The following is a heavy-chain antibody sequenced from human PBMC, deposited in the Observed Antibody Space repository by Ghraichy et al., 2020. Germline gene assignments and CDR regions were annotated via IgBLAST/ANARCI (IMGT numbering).Heavy chain of an antibody. D-gene: IGHD6-13*01. V-gene: IGHV1-18*01. J-gene: IGHJ6*02. CDR2: ISAYNGKT. CDR3: ARESQKKGIAAAVFYYYGMDV. CDR1: GYTFTNYG. Sequence: ASVKVSCKASGYTFTNYGISWVRQAPGQGLEWMGWISAYNGKTNYAEKFQGRVTMTTDTSTSTADMELRSLRSDDTAVYYCARESQKKGIAAAVFYYYGMDVWGQGTTVTVSS.